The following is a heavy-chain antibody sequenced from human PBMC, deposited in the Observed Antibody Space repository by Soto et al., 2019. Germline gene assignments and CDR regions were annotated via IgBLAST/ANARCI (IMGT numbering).Heavy chain of an antibody. J-gene: IGHJ6*02. V-gene: IGHV3-15*07. CDR2: IKRKIDGVAT. D-gene: IGHD2-15*01. CDR3: TTGSVEGV. Sequence: EVQLVESGGGLVKPGGSLRLSCAGSGFSFSNAWMNWVRTAPGKGLEWVGRIKRKIDGVATDYAAPVKGRLTVSRDDSKSAPYLHMHSLKGDDTAVYYCTTGSVEGVWGQGTTVTVSS. CDR1: GFSFSNAW.